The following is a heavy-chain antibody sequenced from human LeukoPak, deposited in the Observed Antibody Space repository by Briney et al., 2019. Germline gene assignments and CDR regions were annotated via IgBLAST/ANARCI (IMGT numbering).Heavy chain of an antibody. CDR3: TGEDGYNPTEGYFDY. V-gene: IGHV3-23*01. D-gene: IGHD5-24*01. Sequence: QPGGSLRLSCAASGFTFSSYWMHWVRQAPGKGLEWVSAISGSGGSTYYADSVKGRFTISRDNSKNTLYLQMNSLRAEDTAVYYCTGEDGYNPTEGYFDYWGQGTLVTVSS. CDR2: ISGSGGST. J-gene: IGHJ4*02. CDR1: GFTFSSYW.